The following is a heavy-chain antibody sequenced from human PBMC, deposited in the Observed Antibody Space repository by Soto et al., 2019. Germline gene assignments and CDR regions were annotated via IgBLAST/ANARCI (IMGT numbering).Heavy chain of an antibody. J-gene: IGHJ4*02. CDR2: IYSGGSA. CDR3: AAEGGTSIDY. CDR1: GFTVSSNH. Sequence: VQLVETGGGLIQPGGSLRLSCAASGFTVSSNHMTWVRQAPGKGLEWVSVIYSGGSAFYADSVKGRFTISRDNSKNMLFLQMNSLRAEDTAVYYCAAEGGTSIDYWGQGTLVTVSS. D-gene: IGHD1-7*01. V-gene: IGHV3-53*02.